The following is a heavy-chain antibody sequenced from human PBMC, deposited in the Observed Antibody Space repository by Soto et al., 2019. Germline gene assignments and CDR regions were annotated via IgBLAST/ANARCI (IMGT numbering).Heavy chain of an antibody. V-gene: IGHV3-33*01. CDR2: IWYDGSNK. J-gene: IGHJ6*02. Sequence: GGSLRLSCAASGCTFISYGMHWVRQAPGKGLEWVAVIWYDGSNKYYADSVKGRFTISRDNSKNTLYLQMNSLRAEDTAVYYCAIVSVQRGGYHYGMDVWGRGTTVTVSS. CDR3: AIVSVQRGGYHYGMDV. CDR1: GCTFISYG. D-gene: IGHD1-1*01.